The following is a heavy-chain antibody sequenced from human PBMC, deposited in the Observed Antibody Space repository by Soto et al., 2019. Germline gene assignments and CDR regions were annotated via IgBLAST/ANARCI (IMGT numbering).Heavy chain of an antibody. CDR3: ARGRDYYKLGTPYFDY. CDR2: INPGGGRT. J-gene: IGHJ4*02. V-gene: IGHV1-46*01. CDR1: GFTFTTSY. Sequence: ASVKVSCKASGFTFTTSYIHWVRQAPGQGLEWLGMINPGGGRTTYAQDFQGRVTMTADTPTRTAYMDLSGLTSDDTAVYYCARGRDYYKLGTPYFDYWGQGTLVTVSS. D-gene: IGHD3-22*01.